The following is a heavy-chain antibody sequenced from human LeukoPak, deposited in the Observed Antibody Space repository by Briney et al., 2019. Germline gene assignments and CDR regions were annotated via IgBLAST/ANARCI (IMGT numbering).Heavy chain of an antibody. CDR3: ARDLLPGRYDSSGYYLPHY. D-gene: IGHD3-22*01. J-gene: IGHJ4*02. CDR2: ISYDGSNK. CDR1: GFTFSSYA. Sequence: GRSLRLSCAASGFTFSSYAMHWVRQAPGKGLEWVAVISYDGSNKYYADSVKGRFTISRDNSKNTLYLQMNSLRAEDTAVYYCARDLLPGRYDSSGYYLPHYWGQRTLVTVSS. V-gene: IGHV3-30-3*01.